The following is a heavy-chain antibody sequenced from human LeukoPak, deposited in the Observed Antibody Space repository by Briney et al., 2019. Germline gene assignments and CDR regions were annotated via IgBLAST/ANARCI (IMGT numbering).Heavy chain of an antibody. V-gene: IGHV1-18*01. J-gene: IGHJ4*02. D-gene: IGHD2-2*01. CDR3: ARERYCSSTSCYYFDY. Sequence: ASVKVSCKASGYTFTNYGISWVRQAPGQGLEWMGWISAYNGNTNYAQKLQGRVTMTTDTSTSTAYMELRSLRSDDTAVYYCARERYCSSTSCYYFDYWGQGTLVTVSS. CDR1: GYTFTNYG. CDR2: ISAYNGNT.